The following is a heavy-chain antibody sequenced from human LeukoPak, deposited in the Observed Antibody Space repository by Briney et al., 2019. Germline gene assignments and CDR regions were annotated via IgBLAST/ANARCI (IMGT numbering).Heavy chain of an antibody. D-gene: IGHD1-26*01. CDR1: GFTFSSCG. J-gene: IGHJ6*02. CDR2: ISYDGSNK. V-gene: IGHV3-30*18. CDR3: AKELVGATPYYYYGMDV. Sequence: GGSLRLSCAASGFTFSSCGMHWVRQAPGKGLERVAVISYDGSNKYYADSVKGRFTISRDNSKNTLYLQMNSLRAEDTAVYYCAKELVGATPYYYYGMDVWGQGTTVTVSS.